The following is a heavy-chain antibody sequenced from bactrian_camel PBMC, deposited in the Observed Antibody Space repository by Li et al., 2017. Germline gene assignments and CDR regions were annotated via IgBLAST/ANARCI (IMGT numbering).Heavy chain of an antibody. CDR3: TAAYGECYVPRLYEFMINW. CDR2: VNSDDST. Sequence: VQLVESGGAPVQPGGSLRLSCAASGNIHSHTCMAWFRRAPGKGREAVAAVNSDDSTNYSDSVKGRFTVSRDKAKNTMYLQMSSLKPEDTAMYYCTAAYGECYVPRLYEFMINWWGQGTQVTVS. J-gene: IGHJ4*01. D-gene: IGHD8*01. CDR1: GNIHSHTC. V-gene: IGHV3S53*01.